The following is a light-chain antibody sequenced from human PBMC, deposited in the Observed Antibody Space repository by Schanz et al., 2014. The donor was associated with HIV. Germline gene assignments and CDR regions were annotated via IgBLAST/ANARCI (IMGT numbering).Light chain of an antibody. CDR3: QQRSNWPLT. CDR2: AAS. V-gene: IGKV3D-20*02. CDR1: QSISSSL. Sequence: EIVLTQSPATLSLSPGERATLSCRASQSISSSLLAWYQKKPGQAPTLLIYAASSRASGIPDRFSGSGSGTDFTRTISRLEPEDCAVYFCQQRSNWPLTFGGGTKVEIK. J-gene: IGKJ4*01.